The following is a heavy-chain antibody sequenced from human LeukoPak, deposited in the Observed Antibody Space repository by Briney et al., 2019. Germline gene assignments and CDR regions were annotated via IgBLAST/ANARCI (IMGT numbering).Heavy chain of an antibody. J-gene: IGHJ4*02. CDR1: GGSFSGYY. Sequence: SETLSLTCAVYGGSFSGYYWSWIRQPSGKGLEWIGEINHSGSTNYNPSLKSRVTISVDTSKNQFSLKLSSVTAADTAVYYCARDRGTYSSRFDYWGQGTLVTVSS. CDR3: ARDRGTYSSRFDY. V-gene: IGHV4-34*01. D-gene: IGHD6-13*01. CDR2: INHSGST.